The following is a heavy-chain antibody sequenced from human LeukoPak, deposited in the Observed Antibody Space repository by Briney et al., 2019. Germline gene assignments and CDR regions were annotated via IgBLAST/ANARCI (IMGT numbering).Heavy chain of an antibody. D-gene: IGHD2-2*01. J-gene: IGHJ4*02. V-gene: IGHV3-23*01. CDR3: AKVLVVVVPAAIGGFDY. CDR2: ISGSGGST. Sequence: GSLRLSCAASGFTFSSYAMSWVRQAPGKGLEWVSAISGSGGSTYYADSVKGRFTISRDNSKNTLYLQMNSLRAEDTAVYYCAKVLVVVVPAAIGGFDYWGQGTLVTVSS. CDR1: GFTFSSYA.